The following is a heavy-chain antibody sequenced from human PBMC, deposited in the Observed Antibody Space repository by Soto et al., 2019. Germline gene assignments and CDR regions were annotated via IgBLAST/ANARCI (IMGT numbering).Heavy chain of an antibody. J-gene: IGHJ6*02. CDR3: TRGDYDFWSGYYREDYYYYGMDV. CDR2: IRSKAYGGTT. Sequence: PGGSLRLSCTASGFTFGDYAMSWVRQAPGKGLEWVGFIRSKAYGGTTEYAASVKGRFTISRDDSKSIAYLQMNSLKTEDTAVYYCTRGDYDFWSGYYREDYYYYGMDVWGQGTTVTVSS. D-gene: IGHD3-3*01. V-gene: IGHV3-49*04. CDR1: GFTFGDYA.